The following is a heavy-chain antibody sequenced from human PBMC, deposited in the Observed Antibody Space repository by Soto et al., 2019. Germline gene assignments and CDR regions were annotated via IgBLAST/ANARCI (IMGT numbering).Heavy chain of an antibody. Sequence: QVLLVQSGAEVKKPGASVKVFCKASGFPFTTYYMHWVRQAPGQGLVWMGVINPSGDATRYAQNFQGRVTLTKDTSASTVYLELSSLRSEDPAVYYCVRDWELGYWGQGTLVTVSS. D-gene: IGHD3-10*01. V-gene: IGHV1-46*01. J-gene: IGHJ4*02. CDR3: VRDWELGY. CDR1: GFPFTTYY. CDR2: INPSGDAT.